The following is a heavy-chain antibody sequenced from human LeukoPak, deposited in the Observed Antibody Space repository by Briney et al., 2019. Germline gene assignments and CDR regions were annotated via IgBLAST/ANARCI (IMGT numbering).Heavy chain of an antibody. CDR3: ARTTEAHSWRTRYYDYYMDV. CDR1: GGSISSYY. V-gene: IGHV4-59*01. D-gene: IGHD6-13*01. J-gene: IGHJ6*03. CDR2: IYYSGST. Sequence: SETLSLTCTVSGGSISSYYWSWIRQPPGKGLEWIGYIYYSGSTNYNPSLKSRVTISLDTSKNQFSLKLSSVTAADTAVYYCARTTEAHSWRTRYYDYYMDVWGKGTTVTVSS.